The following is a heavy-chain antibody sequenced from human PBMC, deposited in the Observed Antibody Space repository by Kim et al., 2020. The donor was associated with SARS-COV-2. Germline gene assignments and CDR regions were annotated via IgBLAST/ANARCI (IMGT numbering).Heavy chain of an antibody. CDR2: ISWNSGSI. D-gene: IGHD3-10*01. J-gene: IGHJ4*01. CDR3: AKGGIVWFGELFYFDY. V-gene: IGHV3-9*01. Sequence: GGSLRLSCVASGFTFDDYAMHWVRQAPGKGLEWVSGISWNSGSIGYADSVKGRFTISRDNAKNSLYLQMNSLRAEDTALYYCAKGGIVWFGELFYFDYWG. CDR1: GFTFDDYA.